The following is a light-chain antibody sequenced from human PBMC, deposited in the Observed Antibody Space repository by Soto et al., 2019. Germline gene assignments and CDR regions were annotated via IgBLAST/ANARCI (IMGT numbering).Light chain of an antibody. CDR3: SSYTITSTLV. CDR2: EVS. V-gene: IGLV2-14*01. J-gene: IGLJ2*01. CDR1: SSDVGGHNY. Sequence: QSALTQPASVSGSPGQSITISCTGTSSDVGGHNYVSWYQQHPGKAPKLMIYEVSNRPSGVSNRFSGSKSGNTASLTISGIQAEDEADYYCSSYTITSTLVFGGGTKVTVL.